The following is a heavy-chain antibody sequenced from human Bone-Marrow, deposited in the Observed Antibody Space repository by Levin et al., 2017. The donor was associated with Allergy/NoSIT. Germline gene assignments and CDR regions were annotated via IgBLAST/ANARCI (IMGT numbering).Heavy chain of an antibody. D-gene: IGHD1-14*01. CDR1: GLDMTPYA. J-gene: IGHJ4*02. CDR3: ARHTPDTSINVEGGFFDL. Sequence: GESLKISCSASGLDMTPYAMHWVRQTPEKGLEWVARLPSDEYDEDTSDSVQGRFTSSRDRSTKTLYLQMNTLRPEDTAVYYCARHTPDTSINVEGGFFDLWGQGALVAVSS. CDR2: LPSDEYDE. V-gene: IGHV3-30*04.